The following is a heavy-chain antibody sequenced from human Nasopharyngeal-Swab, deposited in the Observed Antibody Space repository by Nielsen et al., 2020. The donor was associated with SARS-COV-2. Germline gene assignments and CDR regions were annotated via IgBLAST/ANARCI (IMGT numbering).Heavy chain of an antibody. D-gene: IGHD2-8*01. CDR2: ISGSGGVT. CDR3: AKDSCTNGVCYYDY. Sequence: GGSLRLSCAASGFTFSSYAMNWVRQAPGKGLEWVSAISGSGGVTFYADSVKGRFTISRDNSKNTLYLRMNSLRAEDTAVYYCAKDSCTNGVCYYDYWAREPWSPSPQ. J-gene: IGHJ4*02. V-gene: IGHV3-23*01. CDR1: GFTFSSYA.